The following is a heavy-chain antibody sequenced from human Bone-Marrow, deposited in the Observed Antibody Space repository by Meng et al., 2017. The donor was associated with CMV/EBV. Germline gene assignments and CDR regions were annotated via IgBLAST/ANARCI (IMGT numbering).Heavy chain of an antibody. CDR1: GFTLSSYT. V-gene: IGHV3-21*04. CDR3: AGGRYFDWLYDY. J-gene: IGHJ4*02. D-gene: IGHD3-9*01. Sequence: GESLKISCAASGFTLSSYTMNWVRQAPGKGLEWVSSISSSTTYIYYADSVKGRFTISRDNSKNTLYLQMNSLRAEDTAVYYCAGGRYFDWLYDYWGQGTLVTVSS. CDR2: ISSSTTYI.